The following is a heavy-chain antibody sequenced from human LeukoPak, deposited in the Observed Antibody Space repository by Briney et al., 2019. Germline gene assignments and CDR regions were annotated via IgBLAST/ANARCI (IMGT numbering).Heavy chain of an antibody. J-gene: IGHJ4*02. CDR3: TRAYGSRSAFDY. Sequence: PGGSLRLSCAASGFTFSSYSMTWVCQAPGKGLEWVSSISGSSSYIFYADSVKGRFTISRDNAKNSLYLQMNSLRAEDTAVYFCTRAYGSRSAFDYWGQGTLVTVSS. CDR2: ISGSSSYI. D-gene: IGHD3-10*01. V-gene: IGHV3-21*04. CDR1: GFTFSSYS.